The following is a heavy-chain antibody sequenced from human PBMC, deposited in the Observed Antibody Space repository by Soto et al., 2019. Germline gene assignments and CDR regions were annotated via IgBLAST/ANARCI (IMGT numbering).Heavy chain of an antibody. CDR2: INPNSGGT. J-gene: IGHJ3*02. CDR1: GYTFTGYY. CDR3: AIQSRAYQLLSRGAFDI. Sequence: GASVKVSCKASGYTFTGYYMHWVRQAPGQGLEWMGWINPNSGGTNYAQKFQGWVTMTRDTSISTAYMELSRLRSDDTAVYYCAIQSRAYQLLSRGAFDIWGQGTMVTVSS. V-gene: IGHV1-2*04. D-gene: IGHD2-2*01.